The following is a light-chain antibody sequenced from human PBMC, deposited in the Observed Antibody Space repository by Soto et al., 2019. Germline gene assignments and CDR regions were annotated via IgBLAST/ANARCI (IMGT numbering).Light chain of an antibody. Sequence: ENVLTQSPDTLSLSPGERATPSCRASHSVNINLAWYQQKPGQAPRLLIHGAFNRATGIPDRFSGSGSGTDFTLTISRLEPEDFAVYYCQQYGSTPRTFGQGTKLEIK. CDR3: QQYGSTPRT. CDR2: GAF. V-gene: IGKV3-20*01. CDR1: HSVNIN. J-gene: IGKJ2*02.